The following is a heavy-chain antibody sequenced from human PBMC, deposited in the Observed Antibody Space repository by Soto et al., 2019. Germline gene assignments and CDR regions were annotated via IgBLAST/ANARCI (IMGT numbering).Heavy chain of an antibody. CDR1: VYTFTSYG. Sequence: GASVKVSCKASVYTFTSYGISWVRQAPGQGLARMGWVWAYNGNTNYAQKLQGRVTMTEDTSTITAYMELSSLRSDDTAVYYCATEVYGGNSEPSFDYWGQGTLVTVSS. J-gene: IGHJ4*02. CDR2: VWAYNGNT. V-gene: IGHV1-18*01. D-gene: IGHD4-17*01. CDR3: ATEVYGGNSEPSFDY.